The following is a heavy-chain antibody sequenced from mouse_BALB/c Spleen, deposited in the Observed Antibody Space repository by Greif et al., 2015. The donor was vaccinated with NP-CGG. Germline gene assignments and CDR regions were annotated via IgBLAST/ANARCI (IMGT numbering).Heavy chain of an antibody. CDR1: GYSFTSYW. CDR3: ARGGNYYFDY. CDR2: IDPSDSET. V-gene: IGHV1S127*01. J-gene: IGHJ2*01. D-gene: IGHD2-1*01. Sequence: VQLQQSGPQLVRPGASVKISCKASGYSFTSYWMHWVKQRPGQGLEWIGMIDPSDSETRLNQKFKDKATLTVDKSSSTAYMQLSSPTSEDSAVYYCARGGNYYFDYWGQGTTLTVSS.